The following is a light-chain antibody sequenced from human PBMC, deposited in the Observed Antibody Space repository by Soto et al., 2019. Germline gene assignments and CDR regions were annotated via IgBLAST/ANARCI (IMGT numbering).Light chain of an antibody. Sequence: QLVLTQPASVSGSPGQSITVSCTGTSSDVGGYNYVSWYQQHPGKAPKLVIYEVSDRPSGISNRFSGSKSGNTASLTISGLRAEDEADYYCSSFTTSSTWVFGGGTKLTVL. V-gene: IGLV2-14*01. J-gene: IGLJ3*02. CDR3: SSFTTSSTWV. CDR1: SSDVGGYNY. CDR2: EVS.